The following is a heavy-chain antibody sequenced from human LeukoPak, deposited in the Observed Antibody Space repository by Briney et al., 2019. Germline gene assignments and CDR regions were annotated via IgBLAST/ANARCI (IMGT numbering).Heavy chain of an antibody. J-gene: IGHJ4*02. D-gene: IGHD1-1*01. CDR2: IYSGGST. Sequence: PGGSLRLSCAASGFTVSSNYMSWVRQAPGKGREWVSVIYSGGSTYYADSVKGRFTISRDNSKNTLYLQMNSLRAEDTAVYYCARVALWNGDPDYFDYWGQGTLVTVSS. V-gene: IGHV3-53*01. CDR3: ARVALWNGDPDYFDY. CDR1: GFTVSSNY.